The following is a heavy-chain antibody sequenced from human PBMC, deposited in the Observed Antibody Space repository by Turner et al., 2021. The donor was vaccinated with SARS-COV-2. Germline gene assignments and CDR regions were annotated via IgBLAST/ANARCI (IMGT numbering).Heavy chain of an antibody. D-gene: IGHD3-10*01. CDR2: ISGSGSPT. CDR1: GFTFSDYY. Sequence: QVQLVESGGGVVQPGTSLRLSCAPSGFTFSDYYMTWIRQAPGKGLEWVSYISGSGSPTYYADSVKGRFTISRDNAKSSLYLQMNSLRAEDTAVYYCARDLLYASGSYSHDGLDYWGQGTQVTVSS. CDR3: ARDLLYASGSYSHDGLDY. V-gene: IGHV3-11*01. J-gene: IGHJ4*02.